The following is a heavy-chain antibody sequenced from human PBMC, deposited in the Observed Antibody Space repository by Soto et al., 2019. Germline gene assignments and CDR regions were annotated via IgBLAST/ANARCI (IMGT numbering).Heavy chain of an antibody. CDR2: IYYSGST. Sequence: SETLSLTCTVSGGSISSGSYYWGWIRQPPGKGLEWIGSIYYSGSTYYSPSLKSRVTISVDTSKNQFSLKLSSVTAADTAVYYCARHPDTAMGHDYWGQGTLVTVSS. D-gene: IGHD5-18*01. J-gene: IGHJ4*02. CDR1: GGSISSGSYY. V-gene: IGHV4-39*01. CDR3: ARHPDTAMGHDY.